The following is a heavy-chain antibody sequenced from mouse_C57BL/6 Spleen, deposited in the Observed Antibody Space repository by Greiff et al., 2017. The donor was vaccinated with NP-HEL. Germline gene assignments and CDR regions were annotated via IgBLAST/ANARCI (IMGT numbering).Heavy chain of an antibody. CDR1: GFTFSDYY. CDR3: ARGYDAMDY. CDR2: INYDGSST. V-gene: IGHV5-16*01. Sequence: EVKVVESEGGLVQPGSSMKLSCTASGFTFSDYYMAWVRQVPEKGLEWVANINYDGSSTYYLDSLKSRFIISRDNAKNILYLQMSSLKSEDTATYYCARGYDAMDYWGQGTSVTVSS. J-gene: IGHJ4*01.